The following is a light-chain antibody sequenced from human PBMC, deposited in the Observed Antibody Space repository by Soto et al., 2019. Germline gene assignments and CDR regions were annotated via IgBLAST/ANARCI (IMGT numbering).Light chain of an antibody. J-gene: IGLJ2*01. CDR2: GNS. V-gene: IGLV1-40*01. Sequence: QSVLTQPPSASGAPGQRVTISCSGTRSNIGVNAVSWYQQFPGTAPKLLIYGNSNRPSGVPDRFSGSKSGTSASLAITGLQAEDEADYYCQSYDSSLSDVVFGGGTKVTVL. CDR3: QSYDSSLSDVV. CDR1: RSNIGVNA.